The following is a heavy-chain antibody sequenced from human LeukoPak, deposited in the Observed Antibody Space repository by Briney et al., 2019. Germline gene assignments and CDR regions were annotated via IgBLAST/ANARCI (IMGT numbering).Heavy chain of an antibody. J-gene: IGHJ4*02. CDR1: GFTFSSYA. D-gene: IGHD5-24*01. Sequence: GGSLRLSCAASGFTFSSYAMSWVRQAPGKGLEWVSAISGSGGSTYCADSAKGRFTISRDNSKNTLYLQMNSLRAEDTAVYYCAKGLRRDGYNLVDYWGQGTLVTVSS. CDR2: ISGSGGST. V-gene: IGHV3-23*01. CDR3: AKGLRRDGYNLVDY.